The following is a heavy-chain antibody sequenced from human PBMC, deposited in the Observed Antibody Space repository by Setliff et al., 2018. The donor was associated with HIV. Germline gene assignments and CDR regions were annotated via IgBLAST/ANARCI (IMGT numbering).Heavy chain of an antibody. CDR1: GYTLTEVS. D-gene: IGHD1-26*01. CDR3: ATTGVGVTRYYYYYMDV. Sequence: ASVKVSCKVSGYTLTEVSMHWVRQAPGEGLEWIGGFDPEDGKTAYAQKLQGRVTMTEDTSTDTAYMELSSLKSEDTAVYYCATTGVGVTRYYYYYMDVWGKGTTDTVSS. J-gene: IGHJ6*03. V-gene: IGHV1-24*01. CDR2: FDPEDGKT.